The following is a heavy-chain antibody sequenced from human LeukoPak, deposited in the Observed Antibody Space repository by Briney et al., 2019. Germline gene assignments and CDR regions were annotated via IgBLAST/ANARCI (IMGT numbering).Heavy chain of an antibody. J-gene: IGHJ4*02. V-gene: IGHV3-53*01. D-gene: IGHD1-26*01. Sequence: GGSLRLSCAASGFIFSSNYMTWVRQAPGQGLEWVSVIFSGGGTYYSDSVKGRVTIPRDNSNNTPYLQMNNRRCEETAVYYCASVGPTRWAFDYWGQGTLVTVSS. CDR3: ASVGPTRWAFDY. CDR2: IFSGGGT. CDR1: GFIFSSNY.